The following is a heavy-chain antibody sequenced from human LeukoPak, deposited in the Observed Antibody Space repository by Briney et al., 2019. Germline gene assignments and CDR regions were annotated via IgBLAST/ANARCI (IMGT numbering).Heavy chain of an antibody. Sequence: GGSLRLSCAASGFTFSSYWMSWVRQAPGKGLEWVANIKQDGSEKYYVDSVKGRFTISRDNAKNSLYLQMNSLRAEDTAVYYCLVVAASIQFDSWGQGTLVTVSS. D-gene: IGHD2-2*02. CDR3: LVVAASIQFDS. CDR1: GFTFSSYW. V-gene: IGHV3-7*01. J-gene: IGHJ4*02. CDR2: IKQDGSEK.